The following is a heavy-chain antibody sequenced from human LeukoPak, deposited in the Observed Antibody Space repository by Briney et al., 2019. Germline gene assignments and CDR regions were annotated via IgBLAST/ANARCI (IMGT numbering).Heavy chain of an antibody. V-gene: IGHV4-34*01. CDR1: GGSFSGYY. Sequence: PSETLSLTCAVYGGSFSGYYWSWIRPPPGKGLEWIGEINHSGSTNYNPSLKSRVTISVDTSKNQFSLKLSSVTAADTAVYYCARTAYSSSSNWFDPWGQGTLVTVSS. CDR3: ARTAYSSSSNWFDP. J-gene: IGHJ5*02. D-gene: IGHD6-6*01. CDR2: INHSGST.